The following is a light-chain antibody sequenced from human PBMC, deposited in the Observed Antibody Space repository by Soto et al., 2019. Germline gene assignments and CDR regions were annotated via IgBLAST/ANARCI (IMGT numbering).Light chain of an antibody. Sequence: DIQMTQSPSTLSASVGDRVTITCRASQSIGDWLAWYQQKPGKAPNLIIYKASSLESGVPSRFSASGSGTEFTLTISSLQPDDFATYYCQHYNTFSAFGQGTKVDIK. CDR2: KAS. CDR3: QHYNTFSA. CDR1: QSIGDW. V-gene: IGKV1-5*03. J-gene: IGKJ1*01.